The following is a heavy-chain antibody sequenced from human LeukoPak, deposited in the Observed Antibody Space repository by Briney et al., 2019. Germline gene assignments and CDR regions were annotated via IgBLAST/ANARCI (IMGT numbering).Heavy chain of an antibody. Sequence: GGSLRLSCAASGFTFSSYSMNWVRQAPGKGLEWVSAISGGGETTWYADSVKGRFIMSRDNSRNMLHLQMNSLRAEDTAVYYCAKDRIGFYQPYDYWGQGTLVTVSS. D-gene: IGHD2-2*01. CDR3: AKDRIGFYQPYDY. CDR1: GFTFSSYS. V-gene: IGHV3-23*01. J-gene: IGHJ4*02. CDR2: ISGGGETT.